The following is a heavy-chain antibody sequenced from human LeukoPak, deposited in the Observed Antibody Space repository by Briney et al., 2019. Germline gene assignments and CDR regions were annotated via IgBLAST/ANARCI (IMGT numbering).Heavy chain of an antibody. D-gene: IGHD3-10*01. CDR1: GGSISSSSYY. J-gene: IGHJ6*02. CDR2: IYYSGST. V-gene: IGHV4-39*07. Sequence: SETLSLTCTVSGGSISSSSYYWGWIRQPPGKGLEWIGSIYYSGSTYYNPSLKSRVTISVDTSKNQFSLKLSSVTAADTAVYYCARDEIRYYGSGSYSDYGMDVWGQGTTVTVSS. CDR3: ARDEIRYYGSGSYSDYGMDV.